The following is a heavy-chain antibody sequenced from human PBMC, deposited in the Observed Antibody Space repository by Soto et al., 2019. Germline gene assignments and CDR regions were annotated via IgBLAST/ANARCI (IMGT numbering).Heavy chain of an antibody. D-gene: IGHD2-2*01. CDR3: ARVYCSTTACHVQAFDS. Sequence: GGSLRLSCAASGFTFSSYEMNWVRQAPGKTLEWVSYISSAGDSSYYADSVKSRFTISRDNAKNSLYLQMNSLRVEDTAVYYCARVYCSTTACHVQAFDSWGQGTLVTVSS. J-gene: IGHJ4*02. CDR1: GFTFSSYE. CDR2: ISSAGDSS. V-gene: IGHV3-48*03.